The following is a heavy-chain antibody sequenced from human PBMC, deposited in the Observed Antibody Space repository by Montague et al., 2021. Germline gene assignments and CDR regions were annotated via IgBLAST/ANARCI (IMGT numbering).Heavy chain of an antibody. CDR2: IYDSGTT. J-gene: IGHJ4*02. CDR1: GGSISEFY. V-gene: IGHV4-59*08. CDR3: VRHYDSAAPRFDY. D-gene: IGHD3-22*01. Sequence: SETLSLTCTVTGGSISEFYWSWIRQSPEKGLEWIGYIYDSGTTNYNPSLKSRVTISADTSMNQFSLNLRSVTAADTAVFYCVRHYDSAAPRFDYWGQGILVTVSS.